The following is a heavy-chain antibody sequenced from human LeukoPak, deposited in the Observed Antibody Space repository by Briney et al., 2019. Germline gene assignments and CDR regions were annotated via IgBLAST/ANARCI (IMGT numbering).Heavy chain of an antibody. Sequence: QAGRSLRLSCAASGFTFDDYAMHWVRQAPEKGLEWVSGISWNSGSIGYADSVKGRFTISRDNAKNSLYLQMNSLRAEDTAVYYCANQQWLVPVDYWGQGTLVTVSS. D-gene: IGHD6-19*01. CDR2: ISWNSGSI. J-gene: IGHJ4*02. CDR3: ANQQWLVPVDY. V-gene: IGHV3-9*01. CDR1: GFTFDDYA.